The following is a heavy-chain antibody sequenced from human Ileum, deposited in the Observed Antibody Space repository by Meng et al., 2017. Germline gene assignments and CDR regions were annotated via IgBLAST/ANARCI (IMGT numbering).Heavy chain of an antibody. CDR2: IYYSGST. CDR1: GGSISSGGYY. Sequence: QVQRSESGPGLVKPSQTLSLTCTVSGGSISSGGYYWSWIRQHPGKGLEWIGYIYYSGSTYYNPSLKSLVTISVDTSKNQFSLKLSSVTAADTAVYYCARVEGVGDAFDIWGQGTMVTVSS. D-gene: IGHD2-15*01. V-gene: IGHV4-31*01. CDR3: ARVEGVGDAFDI. J-gene: IGHJ3*02.